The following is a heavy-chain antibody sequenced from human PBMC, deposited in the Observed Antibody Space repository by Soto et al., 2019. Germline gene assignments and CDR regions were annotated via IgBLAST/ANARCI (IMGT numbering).Heavy chain of an antibody. Sequence: GGSLRLSCAASGFTFSSYAMHWVRQAPGKGLEWVAVISYDGSNKYYADSVKGRFTISRDNSKNTLYLQMNSLRAEDTAVYYCARGFYDILTGYYEYWGQGTLVTVSS. J-gene: IGHJ4*02. CDR1: GFTFSSYA. CDR3: ARGFYDILTGYYEY. D-gene: IGHD3-9*01. V-gene: IGHV3-30-3*01. CDR2: ISYDGSNK.